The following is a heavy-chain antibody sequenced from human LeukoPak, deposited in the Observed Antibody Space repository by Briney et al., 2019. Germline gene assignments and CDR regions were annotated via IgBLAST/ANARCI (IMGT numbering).Heavy chain of an antibody. V-gene: IGHV3-7*01. D-gene: IGHD6-13*01. CDR2: IKQDGSEK. CDR3: ARDFRGVAAAEPYNWFDP. J-gene: IGHJ5*02. Sequence: GGSLRLSCAASGFTFSSYWMSWVRQAPGRGLEWVANIKQDGSEKYYVDSVKGRFTISRDNAKNSLCLQMNSLRAEDTAVYYCARDFRGVAAAEPYNWFDPWGQGTLVTVSS. CDR1: GFTFSSYW.